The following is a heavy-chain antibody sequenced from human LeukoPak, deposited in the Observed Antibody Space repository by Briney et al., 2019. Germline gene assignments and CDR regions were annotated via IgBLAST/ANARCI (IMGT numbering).Heavy chain of an antibody. CDR3: TRKSGRYWGIDY. Sequence: SETLSLTCTVSGGSISSYYWSWIRQPPGKGLEWIGYIYYSGSTNYNPSLKSRVTISVDTSKNQFSLRLSSVTAADTAVYYCTRKSGRYWGIDYWGQGTLVSVSS. CDR2: IYYSGST. CDR1: GGSISSYY. D-gene: IGHD1-26*01. J-gene: IGHJ4*02. V-gene: IGHV4-59*08.